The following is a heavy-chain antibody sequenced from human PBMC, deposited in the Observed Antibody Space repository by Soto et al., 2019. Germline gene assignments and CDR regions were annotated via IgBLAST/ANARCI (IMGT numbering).Heavy chain of an antibody. D-gene: IGHD2-2*01. CDR2: ITGSGDKT. CDR1: GFSLKNYA. J-gene: IGHJ4*02. CDR3: ARHRSSSSCSVWRY. Sequence: EVQLLESGGNLVQPGGALRLSCAAAGFSLKNYAMTWVRQAPGKGLEWVSGITGSGDKTYYADSVKGRFIISRDNSENTLYLQMNSLRAEDTALYYCARHRSSSSCSVWRYWGQGTQVTVSS. V-gene: IGHV3-23*01.